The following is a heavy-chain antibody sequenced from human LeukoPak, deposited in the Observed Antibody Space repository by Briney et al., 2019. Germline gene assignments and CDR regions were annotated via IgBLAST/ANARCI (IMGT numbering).Heavy chain of an antibody. CDR2: ISYDGSNK. D-gene: IGHD3-10*01. CDR1: GFTFSSYA. J-gene: IGHJ4*02. V-gene: IGHV3-30-3*01. Sequence: PGRSLRLSCAASGFTFSSYAMHWVRQAPGKGLEWVAVISYDGSNKYFADSVKGRFTISRDNSKNTLYLQMNSLRAEDTAVYYCARSGSEDYWGQGTLVTVSS. CDR3: ARSGSEDY.